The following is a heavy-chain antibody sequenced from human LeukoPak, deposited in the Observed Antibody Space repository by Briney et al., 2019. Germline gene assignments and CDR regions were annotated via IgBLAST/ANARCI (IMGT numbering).Heavy chain of an antibody. CDR2: IRQDGDTK. D-gene: IGHD6-13*01. CDR1: GFPFNAYW. CDR3: ARSLPYGTTWYGRSDF. V-gene: IGHV3-7*03. Sequence: GGSLRLSCAASGFPFNAYWMTWVRQAPGKGLEWVANIRQDGDTKYYVDSVKGRFTISRDNAMNSLYLQMNSLRAEDTAIYYCARSLPYGTTWYGRSDFWGQGTLVTVSS. J-gene: IGHJ4*02.